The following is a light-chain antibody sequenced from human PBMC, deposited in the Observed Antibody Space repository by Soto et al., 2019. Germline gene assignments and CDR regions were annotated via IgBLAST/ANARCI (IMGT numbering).Light chain of an antibody. Sequence: DIVLTQSPGTLSFSPGERATLSCRASQVIASSHLAWHQQKPGQAPRLLIFDTPRRATGIQDRFSGSGSEKDFTLTINRLGPEDFAGYYCQQYTNSITCGQGTRLEIK. J-gene: IGKJ5*01. CDR1: QVIASSH. CDR3: QQYTNSIT. V-gene: IGKV3-20*01. CDR2: DTP.